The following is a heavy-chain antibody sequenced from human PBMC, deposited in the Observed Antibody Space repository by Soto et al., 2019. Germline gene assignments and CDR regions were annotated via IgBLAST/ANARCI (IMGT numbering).Heavy chain of an antibody. CDR2: ISYEGSNK. V-gene: IGHV3-30*18. CDR3: AKPISISGVIIDAFDV. Sequence: GGSLRLSCAASKFAFSYYGMHWVRQAPGKGLEWVAVISYEGSNKYYADPVKGRLTISRDNSKNTLYLEMNSLRTEDTAVYYCAKPISISGVIIDAFDVWGQGTMVTVSS. J-gene: IGHJ3*01. D-gene: IGHD3-3*01. CDR1: KFAFSYYG.